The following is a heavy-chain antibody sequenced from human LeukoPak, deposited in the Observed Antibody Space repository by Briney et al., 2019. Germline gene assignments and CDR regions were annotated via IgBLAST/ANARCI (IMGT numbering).Heavy chain of an antibody. V-gene: IGHV1-8*01. CDR2: MNPNSGNT. Sequence: ASVKVSCKASGYTFTSYDINWVRQASGQGLEWMGWMNPNSGNTGSAQKFQGRVTMTRNTSMSTPYMELSSLKSEDTAVYFCARRIAAAGTAVGYWGQGTLVTVSS. D-gene: IGHD6-13*01. CDR1: GYTFTSYD. J-gene: IGHJ4*02. CDR3: ARRIAAAGTAVGY.